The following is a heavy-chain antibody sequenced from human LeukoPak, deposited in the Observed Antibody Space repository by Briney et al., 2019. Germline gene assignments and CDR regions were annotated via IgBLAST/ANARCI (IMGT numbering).Heavy chain of an antibody. D-gene: IGHD3-10*01. Sequence: ASVKVSCKASGYTFTSYGISWVRQAPGQGLEWMGWISAYNGNTNYAQKPQGRVTMTTDTSTSTAYMELRSLRSDDTAVYYCARAVYYGSGTGRFDPWGQGTLVTVSS. CDR2: ISAYNGNT. J-gene: IGHJ5*02. V-gene: IGHV1-18*01. CDR3: ARAVYYGSGTGRFDP. CDR1: GYTFTSYG.